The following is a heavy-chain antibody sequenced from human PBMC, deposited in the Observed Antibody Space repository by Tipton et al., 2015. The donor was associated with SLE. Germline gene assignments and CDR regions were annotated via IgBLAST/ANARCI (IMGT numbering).Heavy chain of an antibody. J-gene: IGHJ3*01. Sequence: TLSLTCAVSGASITSSDWWSWVRKPPGKGLEYIGEIHHRGSTNYKSSLRGRVTISVDKSKNQFSLQLSSETAADTAVYYCARHLGVIVAFEVWGQGTVLTVSS. CDR1: GASITSSDW. V-gene: IGHV4-4*02. D-gene: IGHD3-10*01. CDR2: IHHRGST. CDR3: ARHLGVIVAFEV.